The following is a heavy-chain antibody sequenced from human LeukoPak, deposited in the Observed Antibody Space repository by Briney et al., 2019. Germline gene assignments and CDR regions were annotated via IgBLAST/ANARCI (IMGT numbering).Heavy chain of an antibody. D-gene: IGHD6-13*01. Sequence: PSQTLSLTCAVSGGSISSGGYSWRWIRQPPGKGLEWIGYIYHSGSTYYNPSLKSRVTISVDRSKNQFSLKLSSVTAADTAVYYCARGIAAAPFFDYWGQGTLVTVSS. V-gene: IGHV4-30-2*01. CDR2: IYHSGST. CDR3: ARGIAAAPFFDY. J-gene: IGHJ4*02. CDR1: GGSISSGGYS.